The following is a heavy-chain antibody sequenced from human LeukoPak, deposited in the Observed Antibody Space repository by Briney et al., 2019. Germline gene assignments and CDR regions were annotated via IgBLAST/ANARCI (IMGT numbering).Heavy chain of an antibody. J-gene: IGHJ5*02. Sequence: PGGSLRLSCAASGFTFSSYAMTWVRQAPGKGLEWVSVISGSGDVTHYTDSVKGRLTISRDNSKNTVYLQMIGLRADDTAVYYCAKDSYYYDSSETHSGPWGQGTLVTVSS. D-gene: IGHD3-22*01. V-gene: IGHV3-23*01. CDR3: AKDSYYYDSSETHSGP. CDR2: ISGSGDVT. CDR1: GFTFSSYA.